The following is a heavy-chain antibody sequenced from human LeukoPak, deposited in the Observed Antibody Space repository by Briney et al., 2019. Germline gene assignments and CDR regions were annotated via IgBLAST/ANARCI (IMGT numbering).Heavy chain of an antibody. Sequence: GGSLRLSCAASGFTFSSYAMSWVRQAPGKGLEWVAVISYDGSNKYYADSVKGRFTISRDNSKNTLYLQMNSLRAEDTAVYYCAKDVEIVVVPAAINFQHWGQGTLVTVSS. J-gene: IGHJ1*01. D-gene: IGHD2-2*01. CDR3: AKDVEIVVVPAAINFQH. V-gene: IGHV3-30-3*01. CDR2: ISYDGSNK. CDR1: GFTFSSYA.